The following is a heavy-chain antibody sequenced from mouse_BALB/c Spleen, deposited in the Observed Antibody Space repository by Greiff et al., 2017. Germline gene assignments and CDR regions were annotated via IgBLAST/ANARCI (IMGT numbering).Heavy chain of an antibody. V-gene: IGHV1-15*01. D-gene: IGHD2-3*01. CDR3: TIYDGYYWFAY. CDR1: GYPFPDYE. Sequence: QVQLQQSGPGLVGPGASVTLSCKASGYPFPDYEMPWVKQTPVHGLEWIGVIDPETGGTAYNQKFKGKATLTADKSSSTAYMELRSLTSEDSAVYYCTIYDGYYWFAYWGQGTLVTVSA. J-gene: IGHJ3*01. CDR2: IDPETGGT.